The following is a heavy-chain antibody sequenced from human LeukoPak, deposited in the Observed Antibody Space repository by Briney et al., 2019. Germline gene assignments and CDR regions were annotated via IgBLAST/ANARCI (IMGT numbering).Heavy chain of an antibody. CDR1: GITLSNYG. V-gene: IGHV3-23*01. D-gene: IGHD3-10*01. J-gene: IGHJ4*02. CDR3: AKRGVVIRVFLVGFHKEAYYFDS. CDR2: LSGSGGGT. Sequence: GSLRLSCAVSGITLSNYGISWVRQAPGKGLEWVAGLSGSGGGTNYADSVQGRFTISRDNPENTLYLQMNSLRAEDTAVYFCAKRGVVIRVFLVGFHKEAYYFDSWGQGALVTVSS.